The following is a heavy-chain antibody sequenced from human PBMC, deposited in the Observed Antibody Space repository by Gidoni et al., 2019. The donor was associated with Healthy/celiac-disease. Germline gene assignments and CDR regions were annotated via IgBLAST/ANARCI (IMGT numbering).Heavy chain of an antibody. J-gene: IGHJ6*02. Sequence: VQLVQSGAEVNKPGSSVKVSCQDSGGTLSSYAISWVRQAPGQGLEWMGGIIPIFGRANYAQKFQGRVTITADESTSTAYMELSSLRSEDTAVYYCARGRDSRPYYYYGMDVWGQGTTVTVSS. CDR2: IIPIFGRA. V-gene: IGHV1-69*01. CDR1: GGTLSSYA. D-gene: IGHD2-15*01. CDR3: ARGRDSRPYYYYGMDV.